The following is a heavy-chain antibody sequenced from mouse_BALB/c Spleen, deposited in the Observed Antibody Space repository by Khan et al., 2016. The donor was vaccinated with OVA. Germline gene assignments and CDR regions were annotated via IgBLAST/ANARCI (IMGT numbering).Heavy chain of an antibody. CDR2: INPSNGYT. CDR3: ASEGAYYRSNGWFSY. V-gene: IGHV1-4*01. Sequence: VQLQQSGAELARPGASVKMSCKASGYTFTTYTMHWVKQRPGQGLEWIGYINPSNGYTNYNQKFKDKSTLTADKSYSTAYMQLSCLPPDYSAVYYCASEGAYYRSNGWFSYWGQGTLVTVSA. D-gene: IGHD2-14*01. J-gene: IGHJ3*01. CDR1: GYTFTTYT.